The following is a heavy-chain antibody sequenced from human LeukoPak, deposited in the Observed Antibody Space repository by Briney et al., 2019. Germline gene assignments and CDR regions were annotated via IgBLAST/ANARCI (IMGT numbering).Heavy chain of an antibody. J-gene: IGHJ4*02. CDR1: GFTFSSYA. V-gene: IGHV3-7*02. Sequence: GGSLRLSCVASGFTFSSYAMSWVRQAPGRGLEWVGNINQDGSEKFYVDSVKGRFTISRDNAKNSLYLQMSSLRAEDTAVYYCARAPYDILTGYSPYYFESWGQGTLVTVSS. CDR3: ARAPYDILTGYSPYYFES. CDR2: INQDGSEK. D-gene: IGHD3-9*01.